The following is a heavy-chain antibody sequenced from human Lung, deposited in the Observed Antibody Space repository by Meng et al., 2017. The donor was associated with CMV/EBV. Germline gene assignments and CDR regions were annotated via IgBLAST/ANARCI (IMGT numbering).Heavy chain of an antibody. CDR1: GFTFRDHY. Sequence: SXKISXAASGFTFRDHYMSWIRQAPGKGLEWISYISVSSTVMYYADSVKGRFTISRDDAMSSLYLQMDSLRAEDSALYYCARGRGRGRGIISTGMDVWGQGPTVTVSS. CDR2: ISVSSTVM. CDR3: ARGRGRGRGIISTGMDV. J-gene: IGHJ6*02. V-gene: IGHV3-11*01. D-gene: IGHD3-10*01.